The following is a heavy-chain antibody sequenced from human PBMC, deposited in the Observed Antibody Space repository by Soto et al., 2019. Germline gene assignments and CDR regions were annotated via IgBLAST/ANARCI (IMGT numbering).Heavy chain of an antibody. J-gene: IGHJ4*02. D-gene: IGHD4-17*01. CDR3: ARDMGSAMTTRIFDH. CDR2: IYYGEST. CDR1: GGSVDSGNHY. Sequence: QVLVQESGPGLVKPSQTLTLSCTDSGGSVDSGNHYWNWIRQPPGKGLEWIGYIYYGESTYYSPSLKSRATISVDTSQSRFSLRLTSVTAADTAVYYCARDMGSAMTTRIFDHWGQGTLVTVSS. V-gene: IGHV4-30-4*01.